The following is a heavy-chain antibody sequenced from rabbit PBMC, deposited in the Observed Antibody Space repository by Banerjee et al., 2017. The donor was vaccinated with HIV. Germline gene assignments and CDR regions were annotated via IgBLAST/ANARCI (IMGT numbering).Heavy chain of an antibody. D-gene: IGHD2-1*01. CDR1: GFSFSSSYW. CDR2: INTGSGQT. J-gene: IGHJ4*01. Sequence: QEQLEESGGDLVKPEGSLTLTCTASGFSFSSSYWICWVRQAPGKRPEWVACINTGSGQTYYANWVISRFTISKTSSTTVTLQMTSLTAADTATYFCALDNYSLWGPGTLVTVS. V-gene: IGHV1S45*01. CDR3: ALDNYSL.